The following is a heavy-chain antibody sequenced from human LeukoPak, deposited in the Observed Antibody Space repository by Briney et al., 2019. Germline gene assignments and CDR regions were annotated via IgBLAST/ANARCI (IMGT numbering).Heavy chain of an antibody. CDR3: AGDILTGYSAFDI. Sequence: SETLSLTCTVSGYSISSGYYWGWIRQPPGKGLEWIGSIYHSGSTYYNPSLKSRVTISVDTSKNQFSLKLSSVTAADTAVYYCAGDILTGYSAFDIWGQGTMVTVSS. J-gene: IGHJ3*02. D-gene: IGHD3-9*01. CDR2: IYHSGST. CDR1: GYSISSGYY. V-gene: IGHV4-38-2*02.